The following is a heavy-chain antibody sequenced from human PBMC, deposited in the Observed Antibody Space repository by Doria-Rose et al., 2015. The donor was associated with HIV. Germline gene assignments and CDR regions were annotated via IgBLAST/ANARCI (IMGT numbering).Heavy chain of an antibody. V-gene: IGHV2-26*01. Sequence: QITLKESGPVLVKPTETLTLTCTVSGVSLSSPGMGVSWIRQPPGKALEWLANIFSGDERSYKTSLKSRLTISRGTSKSQVVLTMTDMDPVDTATYYCARIKSSRWYHKYYFDFWGKGTLVIVSA. CDR1: GVSLSSPGMG. D-gene: IGHD6-13*01. CDR2: IFSGDER. CDR3: ARIKSSRWYHKYYFDF. J-gene: IGHJ4*02.